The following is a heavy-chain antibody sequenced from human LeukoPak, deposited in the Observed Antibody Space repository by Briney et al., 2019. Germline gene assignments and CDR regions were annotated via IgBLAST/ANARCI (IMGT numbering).Heavy chain of an antibody. D-gene: IGHD1-26*01. CDR1: GFTFSNFA. CDR2: ISGSGGST. Sequence: GSLRLSCAASGFTFSNFAMSLVRQAPGKGLEWVSAISGSGGSTYYADSVQGRFTISRDNSKNTLYLQMNSLRAEDTAVYYCAKDPYSGSYYDHWGQGTLVTVSP. V-gene: IGHV3-23*01. CDR3: AKDPYSGSYYDH. J-gene: IGHJ4*02.